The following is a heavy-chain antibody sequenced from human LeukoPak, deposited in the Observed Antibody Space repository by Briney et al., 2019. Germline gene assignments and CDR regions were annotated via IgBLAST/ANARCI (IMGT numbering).Heavy chain of an antibody. CDR3: ARLNAYYYYYMDV. V-gene: IGHV4-4*02. J-gene: IGHJ6*03. CDR1: GASMISNNW. Sequence: SETLSLTCAVSGASMISNNWWNWFRQSPGKGLEWIGEIYHSGSPNYNPSLKSRVTISVDKSKSQYSLILTSVTAADTAVYYCARLNAYYYYYMDVWGKGTTVTVSS. CDR2: IYHSGSP.